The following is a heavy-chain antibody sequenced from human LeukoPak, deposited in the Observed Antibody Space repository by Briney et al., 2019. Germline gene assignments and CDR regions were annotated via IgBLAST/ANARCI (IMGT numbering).Heavy chain of an antibody. J-gene: IGHJ4*02. CDR3: AKDSGYCSSTSCSTYFDY. CDR1: GFTFSSYG. CDR2: IRYDGSNK. Sequence: PGGSLRLSCAASGFTFSSYGMHWVRQAPGKGLEWVAFIRYDGSNKYYADSVKGRFTISRDNSKNTLYLQMNSLRAEDTAVYYCAKDSGYCSSTSCSTYFDYWGQGTLVTVSS. V-gene: IGHV3-30*02. D-gene: IGHD2-2*02.